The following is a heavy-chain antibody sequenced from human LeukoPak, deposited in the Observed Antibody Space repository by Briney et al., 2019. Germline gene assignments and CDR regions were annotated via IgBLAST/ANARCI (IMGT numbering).Heavy chain of an antibody. CDR2: IRYDGSNK. CDR1: GFTFSSCG. Sequence: GGSLRLSCAASGFTFSSCGMHWVRQAPGKGLEWVAFIRYDGSNKYYADSVKGRFTISRDNSKNTLYLQMNSLKAEDTAVYYCAKDRSEAVAGPFRDYYYYYYMDVWGKGTTVTVSS. CDR3: AKDRSEAVAGPFRDYYYYYYMDV. V-gene: IGHV3-30*02. J-gene: IGHJ6*03. D-gene: IGHD6-19*01.